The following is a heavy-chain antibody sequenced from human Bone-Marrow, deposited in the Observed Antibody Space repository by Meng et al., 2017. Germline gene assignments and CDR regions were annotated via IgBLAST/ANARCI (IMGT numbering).Heavy chain of an antibody. J-gene: IGHJ4*02. D-gene: IGHD2-15*01. CDR3: AGRNCSGGSCYYFDY. Sequence: SETLSLTCAVYGGSFSGYYWSWIRQPPGKGLEWIGEINHSGSTNYNPSLKSRVTISVDTSKNQFSLKLSSVTAADTAVYYCAGRNCSGGSCYYFDYWGQGTLVTVS. CDR1: GGSFSGYY. CDR2: INHSGST. V-gene: IGHV4-34*01.